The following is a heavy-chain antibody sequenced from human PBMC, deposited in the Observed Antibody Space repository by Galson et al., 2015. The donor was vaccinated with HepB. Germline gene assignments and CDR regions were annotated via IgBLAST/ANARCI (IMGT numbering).Heavy chain of an antibody. CDR2: ISSSGSTI. J-gene: IGHJ4*02. CDR1: GFTVSSNY. D-gene: IGHD6-19*01. Sequence: SLRLSCAASGFTVSSNYMSWIRQAPGKGLEWVSYISSSGSTIYYADSVKGRFTISRDNAKNSLYLQMNSLRAADTAVYYCARAYSSGSFDYWGQGTLVTASS. V-gene: IGHV3-11*01. CDR3: ARAYSSGSFDY.